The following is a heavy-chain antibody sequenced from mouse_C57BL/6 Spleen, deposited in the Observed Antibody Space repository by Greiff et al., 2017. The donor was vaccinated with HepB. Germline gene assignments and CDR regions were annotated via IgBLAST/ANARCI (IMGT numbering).Heavy chain of an antibody. CDR1: GYTFTSYW. CDR2: IHPNSGST. V-gene: IGHV1-64*01. Sequence: QVQLQQPGAELVKPGASVKLSCKASGYTFTSYWMHWVKQRPGQGLEWIGMIHPNSGSTNYNEKFKSKATLTVDKSSSTAYMQLSSLTSEDSAVYYCARRDDGKGPLDYWGQGTTLTVSS. J-gene: IGHJ2*01. D-gene: IGHD1-1*01. CDR3: ARRDDGKGPLDY.